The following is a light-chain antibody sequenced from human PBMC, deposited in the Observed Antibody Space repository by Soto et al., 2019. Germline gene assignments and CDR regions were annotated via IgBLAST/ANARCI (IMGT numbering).Light chain of an antibody. J-gene: IGLJ2*01. Sequence: QSVLTQPASVSGSPGQSITISCTGTSSDVGDYKYVSWYQQHPGKAPKLIIYDVINRPSGVSYRFSGSKSGDTASLTISGLQADDEADYYCSSYSSSGIEVLFGGGTKLTVL. CDR2: DVI. V-gene: IGLV2-14*03. CDR3: SSYSSSGIEVL. CDR1: SSDVGDYKY.